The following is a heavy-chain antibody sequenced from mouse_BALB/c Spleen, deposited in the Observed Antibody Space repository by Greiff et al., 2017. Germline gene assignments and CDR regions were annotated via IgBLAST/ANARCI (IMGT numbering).Heavy chain of an antibody. CDR1: GYTFTSYV. V-gene: IGHV1-14*01. CDR2: INPYNDGT. D-gene: IGHD1-1*01. CDR3: ARGDYYGSSYGYFDV. Sequence: EVQLQESGPELVKPGASVKMSCKASGYTFTSYVMHWVKQKPGQGLEWIGYINPYNDGTKYNEKFKGKATLTSDKSSSTAYMELSSLTSEDSAVYYCARGDYYGSSYGYFDVWGAGTTVTVSS. J-gene: IGHJ1*01.